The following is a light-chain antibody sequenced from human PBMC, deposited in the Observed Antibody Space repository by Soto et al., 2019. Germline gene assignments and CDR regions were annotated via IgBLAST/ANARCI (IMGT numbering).Light chain of an antibody. J-gene: IGKJ1*01. CDR2: AAS. V-gene: IGKV1-39*01. CDR1: QSISSK. Sequence: DIQMTQSPFSLSASVGDRVTITCRASQSISSKLNWYQQKPGKVPRLLIYAASSLQSGVPSRFSGSGSGTDFTLTISSLQPEDFATYYCQQSYRSPPTFGQGTKVDSK. CDR3: QQSYRSPPT.